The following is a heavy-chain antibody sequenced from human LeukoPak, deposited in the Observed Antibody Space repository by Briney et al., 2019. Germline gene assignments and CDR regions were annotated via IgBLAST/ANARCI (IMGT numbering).Heavy chain of an antibody. J-gene: IGHJ4*02. Sequence: GGSLSLSRAASGFTFSSYSMNGVRQAPGKGLGGVSSISSSSSYIYYADSVKGRFTFPRDNHKNSLHLQMNSLRAEDTAVYYCARGMAKLAATAIDYWGQGTLVTVSS. CDR3: ARGMAKLAATAIDY. D-gene: IGHD2-15*01. CDR1: GFTFSSYS. CDR2: ISSSSSYI. V-gene: IGHV3-21*01.